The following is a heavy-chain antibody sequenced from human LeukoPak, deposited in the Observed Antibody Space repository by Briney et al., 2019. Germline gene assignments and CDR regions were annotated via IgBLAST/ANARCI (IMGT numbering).Heavy chain of an antibody. CDR3: AREILYYDILTGYYNGGVDY. CDR2: IYSGGSI. J-gene: IGHJ4*02. D-gene: IGHD3-9*01. Sequence: PGGSLRLSCAASGFTVSSNYMSWVRQAPGKGLEWVSVIYSGGSIYYADSVKGRFTISRDNSKNTLYLQMNSLRAEDTAVYYCAREILYYDILTGYYNGGVDYWGQGTLVTVSS. V-gene: IGHV3-53*01. CDR1: GFTVSSNY.